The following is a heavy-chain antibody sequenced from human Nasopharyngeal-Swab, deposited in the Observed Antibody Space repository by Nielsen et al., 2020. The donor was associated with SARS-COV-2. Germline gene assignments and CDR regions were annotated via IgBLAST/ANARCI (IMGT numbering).Heavy chain of an antibody. V-gene: IGHV4-59*01. CDR3: ARGRGYAYPVDY. J-gene: IGHJ4*02. D-gene: IGHD1-1*01. Sequence: WIHQPPGKGLEWVGYITFSGTTNYNPSLKSRVTIPVDTSKNQFSLILNSMTAADTAVYYCARGRGYAYPVDYWGQGILVTVSS. CDR2: ITFSGTT.